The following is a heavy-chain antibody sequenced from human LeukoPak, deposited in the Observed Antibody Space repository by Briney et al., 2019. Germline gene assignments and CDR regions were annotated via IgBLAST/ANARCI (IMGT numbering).Heavy chain of an antibody. CDR1: GGSISSYY. Sequence: SETLSLTCTASGGSISSYYWSWIRQPPGKGLEWIGYIYYSDSTNYNPSLKSRVTISLDTSKNQFSLKLSSVTAADTAVYYCASSTKGGHDSGWFDPWGQGTLVTVSS. D-gene: IGHD5-12*01. CDR3: ASSTKGGHDSGWFDP. CDR2: IYYSDST. J-gene: IGHJ5*02. V-gene: IGHV4-59*01.